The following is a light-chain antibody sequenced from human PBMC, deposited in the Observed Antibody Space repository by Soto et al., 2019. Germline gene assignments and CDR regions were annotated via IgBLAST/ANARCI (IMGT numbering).Light chain of an antibody. J-gene: IGKJ3*01. CDR1: QSVSSY. Sequence: EIVLTQSPATLSLSPGERATLSCRASQSVSSYLAWYQQKPGQAPRLLIYDASNRATGIPARFSGSGSGTDFTLTISSLEPEDFAVYYCQQYGRSPGLFTFGPGTKVEIK. V-gene: IGKV3-11*01. CDR2: DAS. CDR3: QQYGRSPGLFT.